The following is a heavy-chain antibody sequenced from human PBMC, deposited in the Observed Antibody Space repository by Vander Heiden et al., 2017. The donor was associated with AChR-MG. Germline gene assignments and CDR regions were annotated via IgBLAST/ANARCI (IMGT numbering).Heavy chain of an antibody. CDR3: ARVGSPGGYHVPRDY. Sequence: EVQLVESGGGLVKPGGSLRLSCAASGFTFSGYSMNLVRQAPGKGLEWVSSISSSSSYIYYADSVKGRFTISRDNAKNSLYLQMNSLRAEDTAVYYCARVGSPGGYHVPRDYWGQGTLVTVSS. V-gene: IGHV3-21*01. D-gene: IGHD3-22*01. CDR2: ISSSSSYI. CDR1: GFTFSGYS. J-gene: IGHJ4*02.